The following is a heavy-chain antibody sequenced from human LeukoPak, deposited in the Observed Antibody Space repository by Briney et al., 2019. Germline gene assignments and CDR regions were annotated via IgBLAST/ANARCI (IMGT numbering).Heavy chain of an antibody. Sequence: GGSLRLSCAASGFTVSSNYMSWVRQAPGKGLEWVSVIYSGGSTYYADSVKGRFTISRDNSKNTLYLQMNSLRAEDTAVYYCARAGGTMVRGVNRPNDYWGQGTLVTVSS. CDR2: IYSGGST. CDR3: ARAGGTMVRGVNRPNDY. J-gene: IGHJ4*02. CDR1: GFTVSSNY. V-gene: IGHV3-66*01. D-gene: IGHD3-10*01.